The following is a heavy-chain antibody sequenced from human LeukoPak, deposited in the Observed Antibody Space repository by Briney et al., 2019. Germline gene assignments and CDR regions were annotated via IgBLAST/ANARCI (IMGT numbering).Heavy chain of an antibody. CDR3: AKDMMSAWNCFDC. CDR2: ISYDGSNK. J-gene: IGHJ4*02. V-gene: IGHV3-30*18. CDR1: GFTFSSYG. D-gene: IGHD3-16*01. Sequence: PGGSLRLSCAASGFTFSSYGMHWVRQAPGKGLEWLAVISYDGSNKYYADSVKGRFTISRDNSKNTLYLQMSSLRAEDTALYYCAKDMMSAWNCFDCWGQGTLVTVSS.